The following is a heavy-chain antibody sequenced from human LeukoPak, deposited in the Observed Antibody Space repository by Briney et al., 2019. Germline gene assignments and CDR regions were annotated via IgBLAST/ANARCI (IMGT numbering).Heavy chain of an antibody. D-gene: IGHD3-9*01. CDR3: ARDLGVRYFDWLPQGNYFDY. J-gene: IGHJ4*02. CDR1: GFTFSSYW. Sequence: GGSLRLSCAASGFTFSSYWMSWVRQAPGKGLEWVANIKQDGSEKYYVDSVKGRFTISRDNAKNSLYLQMNSLRAEDTAVYYCARDLGVRYFDWLPQGNYFDYWGQGTLVTVSS. CDR2: IKQDGSEK. V-gene: IGHV3-7*01.